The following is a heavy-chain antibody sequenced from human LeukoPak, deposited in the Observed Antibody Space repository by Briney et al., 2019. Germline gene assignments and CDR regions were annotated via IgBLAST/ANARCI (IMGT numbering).Heavy chain of an antibody. CDR3: AHRLGVRGLGGWFDP. Sequence: SGPTLVNPTQTLTLTCTFSGFSLSTSGVAVGWIRQPPGKALAWLALIYWDDDKRYRSSLKSRLTITKDTSKNQVVLTITNMDPLDTGTYYFAHRLGVRGLGGWFDPWGQGTLVTVSS. J-gene: IGHJ5*02. V-gene: IGHV2-5*02. CDR2: IYWDDDK. D-gene: IGHD3-10*01. CDR1: GFSLSTSGVA.